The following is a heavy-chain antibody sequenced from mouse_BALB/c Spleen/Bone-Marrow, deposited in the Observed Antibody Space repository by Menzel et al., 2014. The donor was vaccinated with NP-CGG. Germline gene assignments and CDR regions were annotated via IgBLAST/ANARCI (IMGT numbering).Heavy chain of an antibody. CDR2: ISYDGSN. D-gene: IGHD2-4*01. Sequence: EVKLVESGPGLVKPSQSLSLPCSVTGYSITGGYFWNWIRQFPGNKLEWMGYISYDGSNNYNPSLKNRISIIRDTSRNQFFLKLNSVTTEDTAEYFCTEALMIVTGPMDYWGQGTSVTVSS. J-gene: IGHJ4*01. CDR1: GYSITGGYF. V-gene: IGHV3-6*02. CDR3: TEALMIVTGPMDY.